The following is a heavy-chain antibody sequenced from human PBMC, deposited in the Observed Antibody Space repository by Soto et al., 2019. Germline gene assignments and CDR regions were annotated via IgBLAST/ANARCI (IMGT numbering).Heavy chain of an antibody. CDR3: ARLRIATNNYKWFDP. J-gene: IGHJ5*02. D-gene: IGHD2-21*01. Sequence: SETLSLTCSVSGAALNSGNYYWSWIRQVPGKGLEWIGHIYVTGAVDYNPSLRDRITISQGTSERQFSLNLRLVTAADTAVYYCARLRIATNNYKWFDPWGQGTLVTVSS. CDR1: GAALNSGNYY. V-gene: IGHV4-31*03. CDR2: IYVTGAV.